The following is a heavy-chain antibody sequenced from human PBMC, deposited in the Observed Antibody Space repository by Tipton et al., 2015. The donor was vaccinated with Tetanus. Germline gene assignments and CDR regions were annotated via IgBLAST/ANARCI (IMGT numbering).Heavy chain of an antibody. D-gene: IGHD3/OR15-3a*01. V-gene: IGHV4-39*02. CDR2: IYYRGST. J-gene: IGHJ6*03. Sequence: LRLSCTVTGDSISSRRYYWGWVRQAPGKGPEWIGSIYYRGSTYHSPSLKSRVTMSVDTSKNQFSLKLSSVIATDTAVYYCARDRGEDWTNFYYMDVWGQGPMVTVSS. CDR1: GDSISSRRYY. CDR3: ARDRGEDWTNFYYMDV.